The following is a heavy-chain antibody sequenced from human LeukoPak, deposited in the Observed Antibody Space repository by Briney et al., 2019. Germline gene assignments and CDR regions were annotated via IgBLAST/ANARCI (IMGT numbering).Heavy chain of an antibody. V-gene: IGHV1-24*01. CDR3: VRGRTGSIATAGRY. CDR2: LDPEDGET. Sequence: ASVKVSCKLSGSTLTEFSIHWVRQAHGKGGEWLGGLDPEDGETILSQKFQDRVALTADTSTSTAYMDMSRLRSEDTAVYFCVRGRTGSIATAGRYWGRGTLVTVSS. J-gene: IGHJ4*02. CDR1: GSTLTEFS. D-gene: IGHD6-6*01.